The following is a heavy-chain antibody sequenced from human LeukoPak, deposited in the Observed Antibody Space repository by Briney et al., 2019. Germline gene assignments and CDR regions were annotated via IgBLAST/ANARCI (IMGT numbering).Heavy chain of an antibody. Sequence: GRSLRLSCAASGFTLSNCNMNWVRQAPGKGLEWVAVISYDGSNKYYADSVKGRFTISRDNSKNTLYLQMNSLRAEDTAVYYCAKVVGRWLQLSYYFDFWGQGTLVTVSS. CDR1: GFTLSNCN. CDR2: ISYDGSNK. D-gene: IGHD5-24*01. J-gene: IGHJ4*02. CDR3: AKVVGRWLQLSYYFDF. V-gene: IGHV3-30*18.